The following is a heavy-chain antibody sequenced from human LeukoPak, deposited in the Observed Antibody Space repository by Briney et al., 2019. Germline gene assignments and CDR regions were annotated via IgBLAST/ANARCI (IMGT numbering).Heavy chain of an antibody. CDR2: ISGSGGST. J-gene: IGHJ4*02. D-gene: IGHD3-22*01. V-gene: IGHV3-23*01. CDR1: GFILSSFA. CDR3: AKPPPGYDSSGPFDY. Sequence: GGSLRLSCTSSGFILSSFAMSWVRQAPGKGLEWVSAISGSGGSTYYADSVKGRFTISRDNSKNTLYLQMNSLRAEDTAVYYCAKPPPGYDSSGPFDYWGQGTLVTVSS.